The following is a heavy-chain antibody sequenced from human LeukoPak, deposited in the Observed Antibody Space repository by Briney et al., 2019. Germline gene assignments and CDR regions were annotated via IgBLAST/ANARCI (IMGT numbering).Heavy chain of an antibody. V-gene: IGHV3-64*01. CDR3: ARVSGSGSYFEY. Sequence: PGGSLRLSCAASGFTFNSYAIHWVRQAPGKGLEYVSGISSNGYNTYYANSVKGRSTISRDNSKNTLYLQMDSLRAEDMAVYYCARVSGSGSYFEYWGQGTLVTVSS. CDR2: ISSNGYNT. CDR1: GFTFNSYA. J-gene: IGHJ4*02. D-gene: IGHD3-10*01.